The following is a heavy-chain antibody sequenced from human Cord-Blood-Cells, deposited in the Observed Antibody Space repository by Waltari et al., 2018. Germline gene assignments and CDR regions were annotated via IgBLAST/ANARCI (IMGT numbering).Heavy chain of an antibody. D-gene: IGHD3-22*01. CDR1: CGDFRGSS. Sequence: QVQLQQWCGGRLRAGETMSLTCGVDCGDFRGSSWRWILQLAGEGAVGSGEIHPSGSSHYNPSLKSRVTISLDTSKNQFSLKLSSVTAADTAVYYSARREYYYDSSGYYYVACSNWFDPWRQGTLVTVSS. J-gene: IGHJ5*02. CDR2: IHPSGSS. V-gene: IGHV4-34*01. CDR3: ARREYYYDSSGYYYVACSNWFDP.